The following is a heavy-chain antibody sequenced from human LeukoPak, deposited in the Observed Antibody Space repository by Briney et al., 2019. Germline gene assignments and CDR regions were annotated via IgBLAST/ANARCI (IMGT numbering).Heavy chain of an antibody. D-gene: IGHD3-3*01. CDR1: GVSISSYY. J-gene: IGHJ4*02. Sequence: SETLSLTCTVSGVSISSYYWSWIRQPPGKGLEWIGYIYYSGSTNYNPSLKSRVTISVDTSKNQFSLKLSSVTAADTAVYYCARSYYDFWSGYDYWGQGTLVTVSS. CDR2: IYYSGST. CDR3: ARSYYDFWSGYDY. V-gene: IGHV4-59*01.